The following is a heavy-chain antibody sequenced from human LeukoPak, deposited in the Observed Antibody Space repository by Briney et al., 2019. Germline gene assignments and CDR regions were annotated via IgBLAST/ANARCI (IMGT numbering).Heavy chain of an antibody. J-gene: IGHJ5*02. CDR1: GFTLSTYW. D-gene: IGHD1-26*01. CDR2: INQDGSEK. Sequence: GGSLRLSCAASGFTLSTYWMSWARRAPGKGLEWVANINQDGSEKYYVDSVKGRFTISRDNAKNSLYLQMNSLRVEDTAVYYCARDRGRNWSDTWGQGTLVTVSS. V-gene: IGHV3-7*05. CDR3: ARDRGRNWSDT.